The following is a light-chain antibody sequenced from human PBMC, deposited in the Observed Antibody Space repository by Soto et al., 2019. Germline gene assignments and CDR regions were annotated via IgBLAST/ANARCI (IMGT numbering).Light chain of an antibody. CDR2: WAS. V-gene: IGKV4-1*01. J-gene: IGKJ1*01. CDR3: QQYYSTVRT. Sequence: DIVMTQSPDSLAVSLGERATINCKSSQSVLYSSNNKNYLAWYQQKPGQPPKLLIYWASTRESGVPDRFSGSGSGTDFTLTISSLQAEDGAVYYCQQYYSTVRTFGQGTKVEIK. CDR1: QSVLYSSNNKNY.